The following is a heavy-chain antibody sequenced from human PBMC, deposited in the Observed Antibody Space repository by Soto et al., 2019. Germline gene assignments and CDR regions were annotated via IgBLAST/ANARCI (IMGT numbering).Heavy chain of an antibody. CDR2: IWYDGSNK. CDR3: AKDLGSGSYLFDAFDI. J-gene: IGHJ3*02. Sequence: GGSLRLSCAASGFTFSSYGMHWVRQAPGKGLEWVAVIWYDGSNKYYAYSVKGRFTISRDNSKNTLYLQMNSLRAEDTAVYYCAKDLGSGSYLFDAFDIWGQGTMVTVSS. V-gene: IGHV3-33*06. D-gene: IGHD1-26*01. CDR1: GFTFSSYG.